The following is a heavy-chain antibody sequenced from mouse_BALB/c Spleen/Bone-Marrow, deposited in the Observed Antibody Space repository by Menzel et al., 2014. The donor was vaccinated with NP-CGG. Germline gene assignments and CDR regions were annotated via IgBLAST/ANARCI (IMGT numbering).Heavy chain of an antibody. CDR1: GYSFTGYN. J-gene: IGHJ4*01. CDR3: ARRGDRYGGWDY. Sequence: EVKLVESGPELEKPGASVKISCKASGYSFTGYNMNWVKQSNGKSLEWIGNIDPYYGGTSYNQKFKGEATLTVDKSSSTAYMQLKSLTSEDSAVYYCARRGDRYGGWDYWGQGTSVTVSS. D-gene: IGHD2-14*01. CDR2: IDPYYGGT. V-gene: IGHV1-39*01.